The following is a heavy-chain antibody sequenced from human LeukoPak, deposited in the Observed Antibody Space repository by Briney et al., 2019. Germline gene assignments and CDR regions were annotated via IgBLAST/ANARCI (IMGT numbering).Heavy chain of an antibody. CDR3: ARDEITMVRGVTNGMDV. Sequence: RWASVKVSCKASGYTFTSYAMHWVRQAPGQRLEWMGWINAGNGNTKYSQKFQGRVTITRDTSASTAYMELSSLRSEDTAVYYCARDEITMVRGVTNGMDVWAKGPRSPSPQ. CDR2: INAGNGNT. CDR1: GYTFTSYA. J-gene: IGHJ6*04. D-gene: IGHD3-10*01. V-gene: IGHV1-3*01.